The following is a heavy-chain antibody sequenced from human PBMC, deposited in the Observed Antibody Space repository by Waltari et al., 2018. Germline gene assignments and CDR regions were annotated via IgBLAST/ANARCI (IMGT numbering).Heavy chain of an antibody. Sequence: EVQLVESGGGLVKPGGSLRLSCAASGFTFSSYSMNWVRQAPGKGLEWVSSISSSSSYIYYADSVKGRFTISRDNAKNSLYLQMNSLRAEDTAVYYCASGGRTTVTTADYWGQGTLVTVSS. CDR3: ASGGRTTVTTADY. D-gene: IGHD4-17*01. J-gene: IGHJ4*02. V-gene: IGHV3-21*01. CDR2: ISSSSSYI. CDR1: GFTFSSYS.